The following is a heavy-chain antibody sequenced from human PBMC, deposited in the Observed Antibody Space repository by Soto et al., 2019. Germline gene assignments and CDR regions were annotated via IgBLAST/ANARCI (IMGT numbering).Heavy chain of an antibody. CDR1: GGSISSYY. D-gene: IGHD3-22*01. Sequence: QVQLQESGPGLVKPSETLSLTCTVSGGSISSYYWSWIRQPAGKGLEWIGRIYTSGSTNYNPSLKRRVTMSVDTSKNQFSLKLSSVTAADTAVYYCARVTYYYDSSGYYYEEDYYFDYWGQGTLVTVSS. CDR3: ARVTYYYDSSGYYYEEDYYFDY. CDR2: IYTSGST. J-gene: IGHJ4*02. V-gene: IGHV4-4*07.